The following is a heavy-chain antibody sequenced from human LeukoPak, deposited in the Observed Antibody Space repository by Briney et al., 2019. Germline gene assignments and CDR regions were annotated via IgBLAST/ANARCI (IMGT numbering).Heavy chain of an antibody. V-gene: IGHV1-2*02. CDR3: ARDLYSSSPGGY. Sequence: ASVKVSCKASGYTFTRYYMHWVRQAPGQGLEWMGWINPNSGGTNYAQKFQGRVTMTRDTSISTAYMELSRLRSDDTAVYYCARDLYSSSPGGYWGQGTLVTVSS. D-gene: IGHD6-6*01. J-gene: IGHJ4*02. CDR2: INPNSGGT. CDR1: GYTFTRYY.